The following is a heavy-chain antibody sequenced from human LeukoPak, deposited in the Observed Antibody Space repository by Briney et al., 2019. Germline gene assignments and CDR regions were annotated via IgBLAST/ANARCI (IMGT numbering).Heavy chain of an antibody. J-gene: IGHJ5*02. CDR3: ARADCSGSTCYLRHSWFDP. CDR2: ISTSSRYI. V-gene: IGHV3-21*06. D-gene: IGHD2-2*01. Sequence: GGSLRLSCAASGFTLSTFDMNWVRQAPGKGLEWVSSISTSSRYIYYRDSVKGRFTISRNDAKNSLYLQMNSLTVEDTAVYYCARADCSGSTCYLRHSWFDPWGQGTLVTVSS. CDR1: GFTLSTFD.